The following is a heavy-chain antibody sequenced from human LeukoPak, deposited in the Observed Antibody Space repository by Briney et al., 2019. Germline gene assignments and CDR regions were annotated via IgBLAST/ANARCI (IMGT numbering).Heavy chain of an antibody. V-gene: IGHV3-21*01. D-gene: IGHD4-11*01. CDR2: ISSSSSYI. Sequence: GGSLRLSCAASGFTFGSYSMNWVRQAPGKGLEWVSSISSSSSYIYYADSVKGRFTISRDNAKNSLYLQMNSLRAEDTAVYYCAREAPTTGAVYYFDYWGQGTLVTVSS. CDR1: GFTFGSYS. CDR3: AREAPTTGAVYYFDY. J-gene: IGHJ4*02.